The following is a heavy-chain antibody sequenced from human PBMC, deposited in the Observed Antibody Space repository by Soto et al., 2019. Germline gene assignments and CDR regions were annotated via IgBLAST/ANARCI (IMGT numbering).Heavy chain of an antibody. CDR1: GYTFTSYA. CDR2: INAGNGNT. Sequence: ASVKVSCKASGYTFTSYAMHWVRQAPGQRLEWMGWINAGNGNTKCSQKFQGRVTITRDTSASTAYMELSSLRSEDTAVYYCARALPRGDSYYYGMDVWGQGTTVTVSS. J-gene: IGHJ6*02. D-gene: IGHD3-10*01. CDR3: ARALPRGDSYYYGMDV. V-gene: IGHV1-3*01.